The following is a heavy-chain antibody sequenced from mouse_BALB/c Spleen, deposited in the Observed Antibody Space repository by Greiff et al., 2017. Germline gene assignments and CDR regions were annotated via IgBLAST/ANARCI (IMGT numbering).Heavy chain of an antibody. CDR3: ARERDSAWFAY. Sequence: EVKVVESGGGLVKPGGSPKLSCAASGFTFSSYAMSWVRQSPEKRLEWVAEISSGGSYTYYPDTVTGRFTISRDNAKNTLYLEMSSLRSEDTAMYYCARERDSAWFAYWGQGTLVTVSA. V-gene: IGHV5-9-4*01. D-gene: IGHD3-1*01. CDR2: ISSGGSYT. CDR1: GFTFSSYA. J-gene: IGHJ3*01.